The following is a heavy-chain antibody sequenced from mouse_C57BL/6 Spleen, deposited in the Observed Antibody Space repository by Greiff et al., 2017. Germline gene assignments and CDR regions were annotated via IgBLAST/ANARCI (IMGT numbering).Heavy chain of an antibody. J-gene: IGHJ4*01. CDR3: TRRNDYDGAMDY. CDR1: GYTFTDYE. CDR2: IDPETGGT. V-gene: IGHV1-15*01. Sequence: QVQLQQSGAELVRPGASVTLSCKASGYTFTDYEMHWVKQTPVHGLEWIGAIDPETGGTAYNQKFKGKAILTADKSSSTAYMELRRLTSEDSAVYYCTRRNDYDGAMDYWGQGTSVTVSS. D-gene: IGHD2-4*01.